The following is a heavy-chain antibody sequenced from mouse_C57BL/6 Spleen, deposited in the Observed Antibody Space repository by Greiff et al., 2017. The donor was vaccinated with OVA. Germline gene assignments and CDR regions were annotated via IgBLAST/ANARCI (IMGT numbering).Heavy chain of an antibody. D-gene: IGHD6-1*01. CDR1: GYSITSGYY. CDR2: ISYDGSN. V-gene: IGHV3-6*01. J-gene: IGHJ4*01. CDR3: AREGSL. Sequence: EVQLVESGPGLVKPSQSLSLTCSVTGYSITSGYYWNWIRQFPGNKLEWMGYISYDGSNNYNPSLKNRISITRDTSKNQFFLKLNSVTTEDTATYYCAREGSLWGQGTSVTVSS.